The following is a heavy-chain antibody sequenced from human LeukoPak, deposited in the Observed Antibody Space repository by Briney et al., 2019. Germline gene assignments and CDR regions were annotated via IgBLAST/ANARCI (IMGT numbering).Heavy chain of an antibody. CDR3: AKARQLALYYFVY. V-gene: IGHV3-30-3*01. Sequence: GRSLRLSCAASGFTFSSYAMHWVRQAPGKGLEWVAVISYDGSNKYYADSVKGRFTISRDNSKDTLYLQMNSLRAEDTAVYYCAKARQLALYYFVYWGQGTLVTVSS. J-gene: IGHJ4*02. CDR2: ISYDGSNK. CDR1: GFTFSSYA. D-gene: IGHD6-13*01.